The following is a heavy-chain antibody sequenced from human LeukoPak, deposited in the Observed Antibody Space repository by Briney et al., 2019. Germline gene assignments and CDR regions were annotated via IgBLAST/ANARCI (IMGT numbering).Heavy chain of an antibody. Sequence: GGSLRLSCVASGFTFSSYEMNWVCQAPGKGLEWLSYITSSDSTTHYADSVKGRFTISRDDAQNSLYLQMNSLRVEDTAVYYCARRKGCPTLLWFGDLGRCSWFDPWGQGTLVTVSS. J-gene: IGHJ5*02. CDR1: GFTFSSYE. CDR2: ITSSDSTT. D-gene: IGHD3-10*01. CDR3: ARRKGCPTLLWFGDLGRCSWFDP. V-gene: IGHV3-48*03.